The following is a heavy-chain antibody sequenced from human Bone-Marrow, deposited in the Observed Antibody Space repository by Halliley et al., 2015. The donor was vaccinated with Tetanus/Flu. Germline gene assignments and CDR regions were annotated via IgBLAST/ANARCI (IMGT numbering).Heavy chain of an antibody. J-gene: IGHJ4*02. Sequence: TLSLTCAVSGYSISSGYYWGWLRQPPGKGLEWIGTIYHSGTTYYNPSLKSRVTMSVDTSKNHFSLKLSSVTAADSAVFYCARGGVRYASSWYGYWGQGTLVTVS. V-gene: IGHV4-38-2*01. CDR2: IYHSGTT. CDR1: GYSISSGYY. D-gene: IGHD6-13*01. CDR3: ARGGVRYASSWYGY.